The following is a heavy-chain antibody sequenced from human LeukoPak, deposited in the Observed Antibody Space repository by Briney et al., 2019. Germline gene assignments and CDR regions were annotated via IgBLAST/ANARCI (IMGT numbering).Heavy chain of an antibody. V-gene: IGHV5-51*01. CDR1: GYSFTSYW. D-gene: IGHD6-13*01. CDR2: IFPGDSDT. J-gene: IGHJ5*02. CDR3: ARGAAADHNWFDP. Sequence: GESLKISCKGSGYSFTSYWIGWVRQMPGKGLEWMGIIFPGDSDTRYSPSFQGQVTISADKSISTAYLQWSSLKASDTAMYYCARGAAADHNWFDPWGQGTLVTVSS.